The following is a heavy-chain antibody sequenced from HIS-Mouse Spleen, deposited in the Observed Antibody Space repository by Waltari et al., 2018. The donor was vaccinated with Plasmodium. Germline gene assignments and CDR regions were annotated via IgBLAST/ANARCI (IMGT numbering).Heavy chain of an antibody. J-gene: IGHJ2*01. CDR3: ASSWYWYFDL. Sequence: EVQLVDSGGGLVQPGGSLRISCAVSGFTFSSSWMSWVRQAPGKGLEWVANIKQDGSEKYYVDSVKGRFTISRDNAKNSLYLQMNSLRAEDTAVYYCASSWYWYFDLWGRGTLVTVSS. D-gene: IGHD6-13*01. CDR2: IKQDGSEK. CDR1: GFTFSSSW. V-gene: IGHV3-7*01.